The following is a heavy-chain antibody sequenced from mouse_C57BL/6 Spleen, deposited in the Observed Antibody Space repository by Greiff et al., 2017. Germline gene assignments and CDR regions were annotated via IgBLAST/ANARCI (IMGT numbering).Heavy chain of an antibody. J-gene: IGHJ3*01. Sequence: QVQLQQPGAELVKPGASVKVSCKASGYTFTSYWMHWVKQRPGQGLEWIGRIHPSDSATNYNQKFKGKATLTVDKSSSTAYMQLSSLTSEDSAVYYCAIDDGSSLAWCAYWGQGTLVTVSA. CDR3: AIDDGSSLAWCAY. CDR2: IHPSDSAT. V-gene: IGHV1-74*01. CDR1: GYTFTSYW. D-gene: IGHD1-1*01.